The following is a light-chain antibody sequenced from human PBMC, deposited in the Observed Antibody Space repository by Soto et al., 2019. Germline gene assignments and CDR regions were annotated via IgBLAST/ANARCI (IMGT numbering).Light chain of an antibody. J-gene: IGLJ1*01. CDR3: QSYDSSLRGV. Sequence: QAVVTQPPSVSGAPGQRVTISCTGSNSDIGAGYDVHWYQQLPGTAPKLVIYANNNRPSGVPDRFSASKSGTSASLAITGLQADDEADYYCQSYDSSLRGVFGTGTKVTVL. CDR2: ANN. CDR1: NSDIGAGYD. V-gene: IGLV1-40*01.